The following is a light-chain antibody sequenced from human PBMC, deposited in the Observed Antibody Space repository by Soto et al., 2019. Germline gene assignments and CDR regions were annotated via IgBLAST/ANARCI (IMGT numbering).Light chain of an antibody. CDR1: QNVSSY. V-gene: IGKV3-11*01. CDR2: DAS. CDR3: QQRSIWPPRIT. J-gene: IGKJ5*01. Sequence: EIVLTQSPATLSLSPGERATLSCRASQNVSSYLAWYQQKPGQAPRLLIYDASNRATGIPARFSGSGSGTDFTLTISSLEPEDFAVYYCQQRSIWPPRITFGQGTRLEIK.